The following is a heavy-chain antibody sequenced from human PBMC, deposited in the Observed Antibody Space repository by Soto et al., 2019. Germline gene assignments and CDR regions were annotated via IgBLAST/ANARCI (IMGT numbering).Heavy chain of an antibody. D-gene: IGHD3-10*01. CDR1: GFTLNTYP. CDR2: ISSTAGRTS. Sequence: GGSLRLSCATSGFTLNTYPMTWVRQAPGKGLEWVSSISSTAGRTSSYADSVKGRFAISRDFSDNTVYLQMNNLRVDDTAVYFCAKGVLSFHYGMEVWGQGTTVTSP. CDR3: AKGVLSFHYGMEV. V-gene: IGHV3-23*01. J-gene: IGHJ6*02.